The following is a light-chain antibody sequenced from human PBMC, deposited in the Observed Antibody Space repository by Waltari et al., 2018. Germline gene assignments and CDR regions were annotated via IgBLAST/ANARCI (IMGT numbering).Light chain of an antibody. CDR2: QDS. Sequence: SYELTQSPSVSVSPGQTASIICSGDTLGNKYACWYQQKPGQSPVLVIYQDSQRPSGIPERFSGSNSGNTATLTISGTQAMDEADYYCQAWDSSTVVFGGGTKLTVL. V-gene: IGLV3-1*01. CDR3: QAWDSSTVV. J-gene: IGLJ2*01. CDR1: TLGNKY.